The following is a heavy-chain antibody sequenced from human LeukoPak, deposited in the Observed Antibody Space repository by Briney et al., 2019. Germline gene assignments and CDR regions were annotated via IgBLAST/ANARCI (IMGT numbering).Heavy chain of an antibody. CDR2: INHSGST. CDR3: ARTLRNYFDY. D-gene: IGHD5-12*01. Sequence: SETLSLTCAVYGGSFSGYYWSWIRQPPGKGLEWIGEINHSGSTNYNPSLKSRVTISVDTSKNQFSLKLSSVTAADTAVYYCARTLRNYFDYWGQGTLVTVSS. CDR1: GGSFSGYY. J-gene: IGHJ4*02. V-gene: IGHV4-34*01.